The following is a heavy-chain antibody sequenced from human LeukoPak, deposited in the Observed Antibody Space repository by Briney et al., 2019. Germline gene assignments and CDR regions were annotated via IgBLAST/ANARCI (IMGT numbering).Heavy chain of an antibody. V-gene: IGHV4-59*08. D-gene: IGHD6-13*01. J-gene: IGHJ1*01. CDR3: AAGVDSSSWYSYFQH. CDR1: GGSISSYY. CDR2: IYYTGST. Sequence: SETLSLTCTVSGGSISSYYWSWVRQPPGKGLEWIGYIYYTGSTHYNPSLKSRVTISVDTSKNQFSLKLSSVTAADTAVYYCAAGVDSSSWYSYFQHWGQGTLVTVSS.